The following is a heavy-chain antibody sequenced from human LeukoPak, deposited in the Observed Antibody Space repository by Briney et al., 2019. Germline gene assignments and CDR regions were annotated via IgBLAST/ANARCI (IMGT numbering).Heavy chain of an antibody. CDR3: AKERYGSAPDY. V-gene: IGHV3-30*02. Sequence: GGSLRLSCAASGFTFSSYGMHWVRQAPGKGLEWVAFIRYDGSNKYYADSVKGRFTISRDNSKNTLYLQMNSLRVEDTAVYYCAKERYGSAPDYWGQGTLVTVSS. J-gene: IGHJ4*02. CDR2: IRYDGSNK. CDR1: GFTFSSYG. D-gene: IGHD3-10*01.